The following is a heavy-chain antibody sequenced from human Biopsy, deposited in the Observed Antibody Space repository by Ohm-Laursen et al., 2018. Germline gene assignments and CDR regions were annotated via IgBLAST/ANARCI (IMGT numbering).Heavy chain of an antibody. CDR1: EFSFSRYD. Sequence: ASVKVSCKGSEFSFSRYDMHWVRQAPGRGLEWMGIISPSGGGTMDTQKFQDRLTMTRDTSTSTVHMELKSLKSEDTAVYYCARAGVGSDGTDSYYYGMDVWGPGTTVTVSS. CDR3: ARAGVGSDGTDSYYYGMDV. J-gene: IGHJ6*02. V-gene: IGHV1-46*01. CDR2: ISPSGGGT. D-gene: IGHD5-24*01.